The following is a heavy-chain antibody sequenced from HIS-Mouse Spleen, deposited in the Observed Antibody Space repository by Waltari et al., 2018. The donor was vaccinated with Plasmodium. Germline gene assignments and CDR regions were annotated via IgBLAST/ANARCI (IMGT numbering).Heavy chain of an antibody. V-gene: IGHV3-53*01. D-gene: IGHD4-17*01. CDR3: ASKTTVTNHAFDI. Sequence: EVQLVESGGGLIQPGGSLRLSCAASGFTVSSNYMSWVRQAPGKGLVWVSGIYSGGSTYSADSVKGRFTISRDNSKNTLYLQMNSLRAEDTAVYYCASKTTVTNHAFDIWGQGTMVTVSS. CDR1: GFTVSSNY. CDR2: IYSGGST. J-gene: IGHJ3*02.